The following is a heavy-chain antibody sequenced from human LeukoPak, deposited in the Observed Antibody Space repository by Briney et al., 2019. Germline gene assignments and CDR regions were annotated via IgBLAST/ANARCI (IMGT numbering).Heavy chain of an antibody. Sequence: GGSLRLSCAASGFTFSDYYMNWIRQAPGKGLEWVSYISTSSTYTSYADSVKGRFTISRGNAKNSLSLQMSSLRAEDTAVYYCAGAGSERRPLDYWGQGTLVTVSS. CDR1: GFTFSDYY. CDR2: ISTSSTYT. CDR3: AGAGSERRPLDY. J-gene: IGHJ4*02. V-gene: IGHV3-11*05. D-gene: IGHD1-1*01.